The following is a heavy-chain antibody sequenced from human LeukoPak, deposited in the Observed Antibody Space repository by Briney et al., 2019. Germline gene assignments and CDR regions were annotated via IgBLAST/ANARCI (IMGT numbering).Heavy chain of an antibody. CDR1: GGSISSGGYC. CDR2: IDYSGST. V-gene: IGHV4-31*03. CDR3: AADTSGYRIFNY. Sequence: PSETLSLTCTVSGGSISSGGYCWSWIRQHPGKGLEWIGHIDYSGSTFYNPSLKSRLTMSIDTSKNQFSLKLSSVTAADTAVYYCAADTSGYRIFNYWGQGTLVTVSS. D-gene: IGHD3-22*01. J-gene: IGHJ4*02.